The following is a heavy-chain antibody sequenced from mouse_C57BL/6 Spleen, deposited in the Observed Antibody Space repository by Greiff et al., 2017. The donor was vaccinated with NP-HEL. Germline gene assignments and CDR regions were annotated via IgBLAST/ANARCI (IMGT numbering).Heavy chain of an antibody. CDR3: ASPYYYGGGFAY. J-gene: IGHJ3*01. Sequence: VQLQQSGAELARPGASVKLSCKASGYTFTSYGISWVKQRTGQGLEWIGEIYPRSGNTYYNEKFKGKATLTADKSSSTAYMELRSLTSEDSAVYFCASPYYYGGGFAYWGQGTLVTVSA. V-gene: IGHV1-81*01. CDR2: IYPRSGNT. D-gene: IGHD1-1*01. CDR1: GYTFTSYG.